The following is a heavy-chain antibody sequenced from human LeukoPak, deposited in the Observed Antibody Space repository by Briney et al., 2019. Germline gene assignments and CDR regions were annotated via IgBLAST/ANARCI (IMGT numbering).Heavy chain of an antibody. V-gene: IGHV1-18*01. CDR3: ARELRGGVYDILTGYYKSAQYGMDV. J-gene: IGHJ6*02. D-gene: IGHD3-9*01. CDR2: ISAYNGNT. CDR1: GYTFPSYG. Sequence: GASVKVSCKASGYTFPSYGISWVRQAPGQGLEWMGWISAYNGNTNYAQNLQGRVTMTTDTSTSTAYMELRSLRSDDTAVYYCARELRGGVYDILTGYYKSAQYGMDVWGQGTTVTVSS.